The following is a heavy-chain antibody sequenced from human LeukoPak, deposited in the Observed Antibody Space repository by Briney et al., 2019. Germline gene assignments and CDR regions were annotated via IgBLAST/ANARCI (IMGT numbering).Heavy chain of an antibody. D-gene: IGHD3-22*01. Sequence: GASVKVSCKASGYTFTSYDINWVRQAPGQGLEWMGWISGSNGNTNYAEKLQGRVTMITDTSKSTAYLELKSLKSDDTAVDYSASLKNYYDSSGYLVSDAFDIWGQGTMVTVSS. J-gene: IGHJ3*02. CDR1: GYTFTSYD. CDR3: ASLKNYYDSSGYLVSDAFDI. CDR2: ISGSNGNT. V-gene: IGHV1-18*01.